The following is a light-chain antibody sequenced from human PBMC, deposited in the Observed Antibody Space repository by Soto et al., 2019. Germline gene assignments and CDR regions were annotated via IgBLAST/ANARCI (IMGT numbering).Light chain of an antibody. CDR2: DVS. J-gene: IGLJ2*01. CDR3: SSNTISSTLV. Sequence: QSVLTQPASVSGSPGQSITISCTGTSSDVGGYNYVSWYQHHPGKAPKVMIYDVSNRPSGGSNRFSGSKSGNTASLTISGLQAEDEADYYCSSNTISSTLVFGGGTKLTAL. V-gene: IGLV2-14*03. CDR1: SSDVGGYNY.